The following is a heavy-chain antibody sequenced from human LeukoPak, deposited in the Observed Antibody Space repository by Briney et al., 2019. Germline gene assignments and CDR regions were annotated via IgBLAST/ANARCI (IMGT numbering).Heavy chain of an antibody. D-gene: IGHD3-3*01. J-gene: IGHJ4*02. Sequence: ASVKVSCKASGGTFSSYAISWVRQAPGQGLEWMGWMNPNSGNTGYAQKFQGRVTITRNTSISTAYMELSSLRSEDTAVYYCATAFWSGYYGSYWGQGTLVTVSS. CDR3: ATAFWSGYYGSY. CDR2: MNPNSGNT. V-gene: IGHV1-8*03. CDR1: GGTFSSYA.